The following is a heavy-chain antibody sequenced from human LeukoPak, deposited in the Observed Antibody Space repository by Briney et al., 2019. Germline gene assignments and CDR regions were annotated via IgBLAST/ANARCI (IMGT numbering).Heavy chain of an antibody. CDR2: IYYSGST. CDR3: ARVNPYCSSTSCYWEVVDTGYYYYMDV. CDR1: GGSISSSSYY. Sequence: PSETLSLTCTVSGGSISSSSYYWGWIRQPPGKGLEWIGSIYYSGSTYYNPSLKSRVTISVDTSKNQFSLKLSSVTAADTAVYYCARVNPYCSSTSCYWEVVDTGYYYYMDVWGKGTTVTVSS. D-gene: IGHD2-2*01. J-gene: IGHJ6*03. V-gene: IGHV4-39*07.